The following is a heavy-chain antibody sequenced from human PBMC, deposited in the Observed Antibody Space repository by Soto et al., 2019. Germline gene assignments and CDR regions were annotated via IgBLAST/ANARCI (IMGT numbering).Heavy chain of an antibody. D-gene: IGHD1-26*01. J-gene: IGHJ6*02. CDR3: ARLEKWYYNYYGLDV. CDR2: IDPGDSST. V-gene: IGHV5-10-1*01. CDR1: GYSFTTYW. Sequence: GESLKISCQGSGYSFTTYWISWVRQMPGKGLEWMGKIDPGDSSTNYSPSFRGHITISVDRSINTAHLQFSSLKAADTAVYYCARLEKWYYNYYGLDVWGQGTTVTGLL.